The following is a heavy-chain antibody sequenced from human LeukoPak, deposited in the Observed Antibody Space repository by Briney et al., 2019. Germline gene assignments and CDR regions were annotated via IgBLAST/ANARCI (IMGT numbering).Heavy chain of an antibody. J-gene: IGHJ4*02. Sequence: GRSLRLSCAASGFTFDDYAMHWVRQAPGKGLEWVSGISWNSGSIGYADSVKGRFTISRDNAKNSLYLQMNSLRAEDTALYYCAKDSYCSGWWPYYFDYWGQGTLVTVSS. CDR3: AKDSYCSGWWPYYFDY. D-gene: IGHD6-19*01. CDR1: GFTFDDYA. V-gene: IGHV3-9*01. CDR2: ISWNSGSI.